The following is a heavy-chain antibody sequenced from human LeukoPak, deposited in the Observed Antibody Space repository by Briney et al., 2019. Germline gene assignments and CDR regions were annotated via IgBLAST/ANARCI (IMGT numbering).Heavy chain of an antibody. V-gene: IGHV4-34*01. D-gene: IGHD3-22*01. J-gene: IGHJ3*02. CDR1: GGSFSGYY. CDR2: INHSGST. CDR3: ASHYYYDSSGYYWGLAAFDI. Sequence: PSETLSLTCAVYGGSFSGYYWSWIRQPPGKGLEWIGEINHSGSTNYNPSLKSRVTISVDTSKNQFSLKLSSVTAADTAVYYCASHYYYDSSGYYWGLAAFDIWGQGTMVTVSS.